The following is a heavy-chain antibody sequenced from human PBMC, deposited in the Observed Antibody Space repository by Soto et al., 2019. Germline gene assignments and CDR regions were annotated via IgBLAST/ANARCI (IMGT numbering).Heavy chain of an antibody. D-gene: IGHD1-1*01. Sequence: QVQLQQWGAGLVKPSETLSLSCAVYGQSFSGHSWAWLRQPPGKGLEWIGEINESGSTYYNRSLKSRVTISPDTSKNQFSLKLSSVSAADTAAYFCARGSGIVALPGELEDVKYDYWGQGTLVNVSS. J-gene: IGHJ4*02. V-gene: IGHV4-34*01. CDR3: ARGSGIVALPGELEDVKYDY. CDR2: INESGST. CDR1: GQSFSGHS.